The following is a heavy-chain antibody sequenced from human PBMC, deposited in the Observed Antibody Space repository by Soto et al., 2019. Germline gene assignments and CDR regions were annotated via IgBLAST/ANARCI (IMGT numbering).Heavy chain of an antibody. Sequence: QVQLVQSGAEVKKPGSSVKVSCKASGGTFSRYAISWVRQAPGQGLEWMVGIIPIFGTANYAQKFQGRVTITADESTSTAYKELSSLRSEDTAVYYCARDGGGYCSSTSCYARGANWGQGTLVTVSS. V-gene: IGHV1-69*01. CDR2: IIPIFGTA. CDR1: GGTFSRYA. D-gene: IGHD2-2*01. J-gene: IGHJ4*02. CDR3: ARDGGGYCSSTSCYARGAN.